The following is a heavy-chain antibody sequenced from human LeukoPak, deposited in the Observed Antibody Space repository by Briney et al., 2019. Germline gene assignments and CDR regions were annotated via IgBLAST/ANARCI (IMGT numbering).Heavy chain of an antibody. CDR3: AKDTSQDYGDLRANYYFDY. D-gene: IGHD4-17*01. CDR1: GFTFDDYA. CDR2: ISGDGGST. Sequence: GSLRLSCAASGFTFDDYAMHWVRQAPGKGLEWVSLISGDGGSTYYADSVKGRFTLSRDNSKNSLYLQMNSLRTEDTALYYCAKDTSQDYGDLRANYYFDYWGQGTLVTVSS. V-gene: IGHV3-43*02. J-gene: IGHJ4*02.